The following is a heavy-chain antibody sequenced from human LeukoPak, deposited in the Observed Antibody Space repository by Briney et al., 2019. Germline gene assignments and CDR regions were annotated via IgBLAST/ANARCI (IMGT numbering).Heavy chain of an antibody. CDR1: GGTFSSYA. CDR2: IIPILGIA. Sequence: SVKVSCKASGGTFSSYAISWVRQAPGQGLEWMGRIIPILGIANYAQKFQGRVTITADKSTSTAYMELSSLRSEDTAVYYCASGHYDSSGYYVDYWGQGTLVTVSS. CDR3: ASGHYDSSGYYVDY. J-gene: IGHJ4*02. V-gene: IGHV1-69*04. D-gene: IGHD3-22*01.